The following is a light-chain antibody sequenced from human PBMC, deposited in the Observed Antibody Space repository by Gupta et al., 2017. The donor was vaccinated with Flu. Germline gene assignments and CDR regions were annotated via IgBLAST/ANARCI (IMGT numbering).Light chain of an antibody. V-gene: IGKV1-5*03. J-gene: IGKJ3*01. Sequence: DIQMTQSPSTLSASAGDRVTITCRASQNINAWLAWYQPKPGEPPKLLIYEASTLESGVPSRFSGTGSGIAFTLTIRSRQPDAFATYYCQQYNTFSRTFGPGTKVHVK. CDR1: QNINAW. CDR2: EAS. CDR3: QQYNTFSRT.